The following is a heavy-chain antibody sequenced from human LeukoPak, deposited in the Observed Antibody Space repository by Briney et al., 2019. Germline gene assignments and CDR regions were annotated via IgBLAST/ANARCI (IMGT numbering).Heavy chain of an antibody. V-gene: IGHV3-23*01. D-gene: IGHD3-10*01. CDR2: ITGSGGST. Sequence: GGSLRLSCAASGFTFSSYTMHWVRQAPGKWLEWVSSITGSGGSTYYAASVKGRFTISRDNSKNTLYLQMNSLRAEDTAVYYCAKKSYYDIDGYYAYYFDPWGPGTLVTVSS. CDR1: GFTFSSYT. CDR3: AKKSYYDIDGYYAYYFDP. J-gene: IGHJ5*02.